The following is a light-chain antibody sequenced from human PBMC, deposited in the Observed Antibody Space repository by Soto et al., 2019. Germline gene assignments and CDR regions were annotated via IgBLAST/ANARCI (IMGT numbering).Light chain of an antibody. Sequence: DIVMTQSPDSLAVSLGERATINCKSSQSVLYSPNNKNYLAWYQQKPGQPPKLLIYWASTRESGVPARFSGSGSGTEFPLTISSLQAEDVAFYYCQQYHSAPQSFGQGTKVEIK. V-gene: IGKV4-1*01. CDR1: QSVLYSPNNKNY. J-gene: IGKJ1*01. CDR3: QQYHSAPQS. CDR2: WAS.